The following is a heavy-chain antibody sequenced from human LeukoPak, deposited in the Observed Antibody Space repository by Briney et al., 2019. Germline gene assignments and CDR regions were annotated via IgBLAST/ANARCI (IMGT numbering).Heavy chain of an antibody. CDR3: AKSRAADTTLLFDY. V-gene: IGHV3-30*02. D-gene: IGHD6-13*01. CDR2: IRYDGSNK. CDR1: GFTFSNAW. J-gene: IGHJ4*02. Sequence: GGSLRLSCAASGFTFSNAWMNWVRQAPGKGLEWVAFIRYDGSNKYYADSVKGRFTISRDNSKNTLYLQMSSLRAEDTAIYYCAKSRAADTTLLFDYWGQGTLVTVSS.